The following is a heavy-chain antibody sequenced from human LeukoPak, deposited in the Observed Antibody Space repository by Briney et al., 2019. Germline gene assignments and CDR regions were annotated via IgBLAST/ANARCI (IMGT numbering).Heavy chain of an antibody. CDR3: ARDFSEYGAHQGVSMDY. CDR1: GGTFSSYA. D-gene: IGHD4/OR15-4a*01. CDR2: IIPIFGTA. Sequence: SVRVSCKASGGTFSSYAISWVRQAPGQGLEWMGGIIPIFGTANYAQKFQGRVTITTDESTSTAYMELSSLRSEDTAVYYCARDFSEYGAHQGVSMDYWGQGTLVTVSS. J-gene: IGHJ4*02. V-gene: IGHV1-69*05.